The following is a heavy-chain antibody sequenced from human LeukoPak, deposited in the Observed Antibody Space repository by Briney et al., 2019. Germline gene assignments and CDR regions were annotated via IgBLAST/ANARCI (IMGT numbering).Heavy chain of an antibody. CDR1: GYTFTGYY. V-gene: IGHV1-2*02. J-gene: IGHJ5*02. CDR2: INPNSGGT. CDR3: ARVLTGSSRFGWFDP. D-gene: IGHD6-13*01. Sequence: ASVKVSCKASGYTFTGYYMHWVRQAPGQGLEWMGWINPNSGGTNYAQKFQGRVTMTRDMSISTAYMELSRLRSDDTAVYYCARVLTGSSRFGWFDPWGQGTLVTVSS.